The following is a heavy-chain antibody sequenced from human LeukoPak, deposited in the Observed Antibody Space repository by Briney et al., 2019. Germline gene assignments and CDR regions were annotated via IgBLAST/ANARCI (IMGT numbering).Heavy chain of an antibody. V-gene: IGHV3-9*01. CDR2: ITCNSYNI. J-gene: IGHJ4*02. D-gene: IGHD3-10*01. CDR1: GFTFDDYA. CDR3: AKDIGPYGSFFDY. Sequence: GRSLRLSCAASGFTFDDYAMQWVRQATGIRLDRDSAITCNSYNINYAASVKGLFTISRDNAKNSLYLQMNSLRTEDTALYYCAKDIGPYGSFFDYWGQGTLVTVSS.